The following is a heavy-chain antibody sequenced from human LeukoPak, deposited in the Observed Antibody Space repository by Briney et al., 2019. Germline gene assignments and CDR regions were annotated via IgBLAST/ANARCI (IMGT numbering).Heavy chain of an antibody. CDR3: ATNFYSGSYPFDY. Sequence: SVKGSCKASGGTSSSYAISWVRQAPGQGLEWMGRIIPILGIANYAQKFQGRVTITADKSTSTAYMELSSLRSEDTAVYYCATNFYSGSYPFDYWGQGTLVTVPS. V-gene: IGHV1-69*04. CDR2: IIPILGIA. D-gene: IGHD1-26*01. J-gene: IGHJ4*02. CDR1: GGTSSSYA.